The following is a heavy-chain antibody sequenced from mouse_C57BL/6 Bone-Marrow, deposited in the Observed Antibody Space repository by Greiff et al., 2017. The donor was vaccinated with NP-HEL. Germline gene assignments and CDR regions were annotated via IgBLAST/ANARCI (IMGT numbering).Heavy chain of an antibody. CDR3: AIITTVVAHYFDY. CDR1: GFSLTSYG. CDR2: IWSDGST. D-gene: IGHD1-1*01. V-gene: IGHV2-6*03. J-gene: IGHJ2*01. Sequence: VQGVESGPGLVAPSQSLSITCTVSGFSLTSYGVHWVRQPPGKGLEWLVVIWSDGSTTYNSALKSRLSISKDNSKSQVFLKMNSLQTDDTAMYYCAIITTVVAHYFDYWGQGTTLTVSS.